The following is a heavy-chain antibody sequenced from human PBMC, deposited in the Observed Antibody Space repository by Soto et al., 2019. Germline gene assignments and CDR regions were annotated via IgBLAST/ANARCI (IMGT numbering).Heavy chain of an antibody. Sequence: PGGSLRLSCSASGFTFSSYAMHWVRQAPGKGLEYVSAISSNGGSTYYADSVKGRFTISRDNSKNTLYLQMSSLRAEDTAVYYCVRAHSSGWYRGGPYFDYWGQGTLVTVSS. D-gene: IGHD6-19*01. V-gene: IGHV3-64D*06. J-gene: IGHJ4*02. CDR3: VRAHSSGWYRGGPYFDY. CDR1: GFTFSSYA. CDR2: ISSNGGST.